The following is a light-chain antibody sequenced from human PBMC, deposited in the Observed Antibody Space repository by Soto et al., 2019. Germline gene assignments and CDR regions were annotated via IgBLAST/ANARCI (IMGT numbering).Light chain of an antibody. CDR2: GAS. V-gene: IGKV3-15*01. CDR3: QQYNNWPLT. J-gene: IGKJ1*01. Sequence: EIVMTQSPATLSVSPGERATLSCRASQSFSSKLAWYQQKPGQGPRLLIYGASTRATAVPGRFSGSGSGTEFTLTISSLQSEDFAVYYFQQYNNWPLTFGQGTKVEIK. CDR1: QSFSSK.